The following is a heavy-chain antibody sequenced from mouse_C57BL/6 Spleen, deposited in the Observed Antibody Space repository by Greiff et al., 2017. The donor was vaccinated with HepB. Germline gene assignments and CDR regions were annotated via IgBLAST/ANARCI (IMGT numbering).Heavy chain of an antibody. CDR3: ARCDGYSVGYWYFDV. CDR1: GYAFTNYL. J-gene: IGHJ1*03. D-gene: IGHD2-3*01. V-gene: IGHV1-54*01. Sequence: VQLQQSGAELVRPGTSVKVSCKASGYAFTNYLIEWVKQRPGQGLEWIGVINPGSGGTNYNEKFKGKATLTADKSSSTAYMQLSSLTSEDSAVYFCARCDGYSVGYWYFDVWGTGTTVTVSS. CDR2: INPGSGGT.